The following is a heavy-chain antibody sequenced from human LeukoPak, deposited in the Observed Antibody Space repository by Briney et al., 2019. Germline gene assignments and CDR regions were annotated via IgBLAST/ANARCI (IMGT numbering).Heavy chain of an antibody. CDR2: ISYDGSNK. V-gene: IGHV3-30*18. CDR1: GFTFSSYS. CDR3: AKDLSMVRGVIIDY. J-gene: IGHJ4*02. Sequence: GGSLRLSCAASGFTFSSYSMNWVRQAPGKGLEWVAVISYDGSNKYYADSVKGRFTISRDNSKNTLYLQMNSLRAEDTAVYYCAKDLSMVRGVIIDYWGQGTLVTVSS. D-gene: IGHD3-10*01.